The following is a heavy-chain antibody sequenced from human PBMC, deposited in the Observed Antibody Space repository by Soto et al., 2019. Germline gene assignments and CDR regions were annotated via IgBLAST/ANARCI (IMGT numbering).Heavy chain of an antibody. Sequence: PGGSLRLSCASSGFTFSSYEMNWVRQAPGRGLEWVSYISSSGSTIYYADSVKGRFTISSDHAKYSLYLQMNSLRPADTAVYSCASAGKYYDFWSGDSNWYYYGLDVWGQGTTVTVSS. CDR3: ASAGKYYDFWSGDSNWYYYGLDV. D-gene: IGHD3-3*01. CDR2: ISSSGSTI. V-gene: IGHV3-48*03. J-gene: IGHJ6*02. CDR1: GFTFSSYE.